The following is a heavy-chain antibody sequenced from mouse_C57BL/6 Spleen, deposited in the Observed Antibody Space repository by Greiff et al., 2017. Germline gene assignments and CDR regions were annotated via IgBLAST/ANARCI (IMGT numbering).Heavy chain of an antibody. CDR3: ARSAGTDVYFDY. J-gene: IGHJ2*01. CDR2: INPGSGGT. Sequence: QVQLQQSGAELVRPGTSVKVSCKASGNAFTNYLIEWVKQRPGQGLEWIGVINPGSGGTNYNEKFKGKATLTADKSSSTAYMQLSSLTSEDSAVYFCARSAGTDVYFDYWGQGTTLTVSS. V-gene: IGHV1-54*01. CDR1: GNAFTNYL. D-gene: IGHD4-1*01.